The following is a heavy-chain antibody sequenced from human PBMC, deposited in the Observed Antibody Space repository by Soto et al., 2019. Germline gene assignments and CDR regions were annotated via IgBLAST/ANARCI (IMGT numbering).Heavy chain of an antibody. CDR1: GFSLSTSGVG. J-gene: IGHJ4*02. CDR2: IYWDDDK. CDR3: AHRVLRTVFGLVTTTAIYFDG. Sequence: QITLKESGPTVVKPTETLTLTCTFSGFSLSTSGVGVGWVRQSPGKAPEWLPLIYWDDDKRYSTSLNSRLIITKDTSKNQVVLTMANVDPADTATYYCAHRVLRTVFGLVTTTAIYFDGWCPRTPVVVSS. D-gene: IGHD3-3*01. V-gene: IGHV2-5*02.